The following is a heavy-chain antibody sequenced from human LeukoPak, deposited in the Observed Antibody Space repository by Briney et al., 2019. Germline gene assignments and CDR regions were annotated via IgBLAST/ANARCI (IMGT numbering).Heavy chain of an antibody. V-gene: IGHV3-30*02. CDR1: GFTFSSYG. CDR3: AKGYGSGAFDY. CDR2: IWYGGSNK. J-gene: IGHJ4*02. D-gene: IGHD3-10*01. Sequence: GGSLRLSCAASGFTFSSYGMHWVRQAPGKGLEWVAVIWYGGSNKYYADSVKGRFTISRDNSKNTLYLQTNSLRAEDTAVYYCAKGYGSGAFDYWGQGTLVTVSS.